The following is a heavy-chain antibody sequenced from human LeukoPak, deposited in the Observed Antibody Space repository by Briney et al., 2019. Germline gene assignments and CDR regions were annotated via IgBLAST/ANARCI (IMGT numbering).Heavy chain of an antibody. D-gene: IGHD6-13*01. V-gene: IGHV1-8*01. CDR3: ARGRGIPYYYYMDV. CDR2: MNPNSGNT. CDR1: GYTFTSYD. Sequence: ASVKVSCKASGYTFTSYDINWVRQATGQGLEWMGWMNPNSGNTGYAQKFQGRVTMTRNTSISTAYMELSSLRSEDTAVYYCARGRGIPYYYYMDVWGKGTTVTVSS. J-gene: IGHJ6*03.